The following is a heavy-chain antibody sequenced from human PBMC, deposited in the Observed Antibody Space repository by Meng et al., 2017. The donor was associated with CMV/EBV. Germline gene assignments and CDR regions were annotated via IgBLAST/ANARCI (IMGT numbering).Heavy chain of an antibody. CDR1: GFTVSSNY. CDR3: ARGATVTVEDS. V-gene: IGHV3-53*01. CDR2: IYSGGST. J-gene: IGHJ4*02. Sequence: GESLKISCAASGFTVSSNYMSWVRQAPGKGLEWVSVIYSGGSTYYADSVKGRFTISRDNSKNTLYLQMNSLRAEDTAVYYCARGATVTVEDSWGQGTLVTVSS. D-gene: IGHD4-17*01.